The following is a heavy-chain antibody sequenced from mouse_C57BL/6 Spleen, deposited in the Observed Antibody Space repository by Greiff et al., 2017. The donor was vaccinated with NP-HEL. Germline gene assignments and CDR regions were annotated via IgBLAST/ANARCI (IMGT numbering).Heavy chain of an antibody. J-gene: IGHJ1*03. CDR2: INPNNGGT. V-gene: IGHV1-26*01. CDR3: ASGYYWYVDV. D-gene: IGHD2-2*01. CDR1: GYTFTDYY. Sequence: EVKLQQSGPELVKPGASVKISCKASGYTFTDYYMNWVKQSPGKSLEWIGDINPNNGGTSYNQKFKGKATLTVDTSSSTAYMELRSLTSEDSAVYYCASGYYWYVDVWGTGTTVTVSS.